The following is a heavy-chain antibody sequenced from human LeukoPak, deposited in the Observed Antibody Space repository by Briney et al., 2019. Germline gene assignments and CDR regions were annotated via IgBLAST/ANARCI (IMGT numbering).Heavy chain of an antibody. V-gene: IGHV3-30*04. Sequence: GGSLRLSCTTSGFTFINYALHWVRQAPGKGLEWVAVIFHDGSYKYVDSVKGRFTISRDNSKNTLYLQMNNLRVEDTAAYYCARGLMLRGVADYWGQGTLVTVSS. CDR1: GFTFINYA. J-gene: IGHJ4*02. D-gene: IGHD3-10*01. CDR3: ARGLMLRGVADY. CDR2: IFHDGSYK.